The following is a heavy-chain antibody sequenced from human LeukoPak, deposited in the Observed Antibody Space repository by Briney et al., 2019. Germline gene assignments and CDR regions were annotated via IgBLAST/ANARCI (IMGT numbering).Heavy chain of an antibody. Sequence: SETLSLTCTVSGGSISNYYWSWIRQPAGKGLEWIGRIYSSGSINYNPSLKSRVTMSVDTSKNQFSLKLSSVTAADTAVYYCARDRTVSGLDIEYYFDYWGQGTLATVSS. CDR1: GGSISNYY. V-gene: IGHV4-4*07. CDR3: ARDRTVSGLDIEYYFDY. CDR2: IYSSGSI. D-gene: IGHD5-12*01. J-gene: IGHJ4*02.